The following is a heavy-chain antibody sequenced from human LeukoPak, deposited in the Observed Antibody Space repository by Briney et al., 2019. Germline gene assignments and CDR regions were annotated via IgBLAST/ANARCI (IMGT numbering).Heavy chain of an antibody. V-gene: IGHV3-30*18. CDR2: ISKDGGSNK. CDR1: GFTFRNYG. D-gene: IGHD2-2*03. J-gene: IGHJ4*02. Sequence: GGSLRLSCAASGFTFRNYGMHWVLQAPGKGLEWVAVISKDGGSNKYHADSVKGLFTISRDNSMNTLYLQMNSLRAEDTGVYYCAKVGIGSRDGYCDYWGQGTLVTVSS. CDR3: AKVGIGSRDGYCDY.